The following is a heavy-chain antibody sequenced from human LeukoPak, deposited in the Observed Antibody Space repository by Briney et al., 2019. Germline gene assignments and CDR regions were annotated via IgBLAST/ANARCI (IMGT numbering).Heavy chain of an antibody. CDR3: ARDLAGPPQEAFDI. J-gene: IGHJ3*02. V-gene: IGHV3-7*01. Sequence: GGSLRLSCAASGFTFSSYWMNWVRQAPGKGLEGVANIKNDGSERYYVDSVKGRFTISRDNTKKSLYLQMNTLRAEDTAVYYCARDLAGPPQEAFDIWGQGTMVTVSS. CDR2: IKNDGSER. CDR1: GFTFSSYW.